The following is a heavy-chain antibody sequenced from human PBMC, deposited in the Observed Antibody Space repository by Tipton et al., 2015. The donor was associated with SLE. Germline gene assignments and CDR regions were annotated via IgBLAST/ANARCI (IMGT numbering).Heavy chain of an antibody. CDR2: ISWNSGSI. J-gene: IGHJ4*02. CDR1: GFTFDDYA. Sequence: SLRLSCAASGFTFDDYAMHWVRQAPGKGLEWVSGISWNSGSIGYADSVKGRFTISRDNAKNSLYLQMNSLRAEDTAVYYCAREYGGTQVHFDYWGQGTLVTVSS. D-gene: IGHD1-26*01. CDR3: AREYGGTQVHFDY. V-gene: IGHV3-9*01.